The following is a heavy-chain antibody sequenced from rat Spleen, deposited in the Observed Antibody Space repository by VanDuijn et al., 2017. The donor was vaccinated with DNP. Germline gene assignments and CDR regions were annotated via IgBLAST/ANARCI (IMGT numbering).Heavy chain of an antibody. V-gene: IGHV5-19*01. CDR2: ISDSGGFT. CDR1: GFTFSNYG. J-gene: IGHJ2*01. CDR3: ASDEGGGAPFDY. D-gene: IGHD1-11*01. Sequence: EVQLVESGGGLVQPGRSLKLSCAASGFTFSNYGMHWIRQAPTKGLEWVASISDSGGFTCYRDSVKGRFTISRDNAKSTLYLQMDSLRSEDTATYDCASDEGGGAPFDYWGQGVMVTVSS.